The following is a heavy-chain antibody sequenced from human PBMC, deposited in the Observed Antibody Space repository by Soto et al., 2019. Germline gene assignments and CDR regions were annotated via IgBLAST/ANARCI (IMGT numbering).Heavy chain of an antibody. CDR1: GGTITDYL. V-gene: IGHV1-69*01. Sequence: VQLVQSGAEVKKPGSSLKVSCSISGGTITDYLISWLRKAPGQGLEWMAGIIPVSGTTYFAQKFQDRVTITADDSTKTAYMELSSLRSEDTAVYYCARGGLTTVTLDYWGQGTLVTVSS. J-gene: IGHJ4*02. D-gene: IGHD4-17*01. CDR2: IIPVSGTT. CDR3: ARGGLTTVTLDY.